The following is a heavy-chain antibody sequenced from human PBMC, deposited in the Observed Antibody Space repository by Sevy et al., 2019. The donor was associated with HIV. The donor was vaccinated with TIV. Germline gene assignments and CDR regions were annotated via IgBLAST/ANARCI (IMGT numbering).Heavy chain of an antibody. CDR1: GFTVNSNY. V-gene: IGHV3-66*01. CDR2: IHSDDTT. D-gene: IGHD5-18*01. CDR3: ARGKSGYCYALNY. J-gene: IGHJ4*02. Sequence: GGSLRLSCAASGFTVNSNYMTWVRQAPGKGLEGVSVIHSDDTTYHADSVKDRFTISSDNFKNTLYLHMGSLGAEDTAVYYCARGKSGYCYALNYWGQGTLVTVSS.